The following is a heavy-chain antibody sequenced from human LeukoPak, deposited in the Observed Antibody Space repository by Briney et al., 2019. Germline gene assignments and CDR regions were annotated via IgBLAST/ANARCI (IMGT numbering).Heavy chain of an antibody. CDR1: GDSIGTSPYYY. CDR3: TRGQSIAAGAN. Sequence: KPSETPSLTCTVSGDSIGTSPYYYCGWIRQSPGKGLEWIGSMSDSGTTYYNPSLSSRLSISIATSKTHFSLRLTSVTAADTAVYYCTRGQSIAAGANWGRGTLVTVSS. V-gene: IGHV4-39*07. CDR2: MSDSGTT. J-gene: IGHJ4*02. D-gene: IGHD6-13*01.